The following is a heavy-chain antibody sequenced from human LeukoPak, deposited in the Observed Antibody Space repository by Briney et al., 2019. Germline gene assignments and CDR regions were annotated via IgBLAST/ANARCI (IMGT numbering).Heavy chain of an antibody. CDR2: IYTSGST. V-gene: IGHV4-4*07. CDR3: ARAASDYGLSEDIVVVPAAKEWFDP. J-gene: IGHJ5*02. CDR1: GGSISSYY. D-gene: IGHD2-2*01. Sequence: SETLSLTCTVSGGSISSYYWSWIRQPAGKGLEWIGRIYTSGSTNYNPSLKSRVTISVDKSKNQFSLKLSSVTAADTAVYYCARAASDYGLSEDIVVVPAAKEWFDPWGQGTLVTVSS.